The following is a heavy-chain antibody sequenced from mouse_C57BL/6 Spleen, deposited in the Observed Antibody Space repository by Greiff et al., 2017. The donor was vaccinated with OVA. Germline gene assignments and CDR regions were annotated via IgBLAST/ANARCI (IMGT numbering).Heavy chain of an antibody. CDR3: ARDGRDYYDWGYVDV. Sequence: EVKLQESGPGMVKPSQSLSLTCTVTGYSITSGYDWHWIRHFPGNKLEWMGYISYSGSTNYNPSLKSRISITHDTSKNHFFLKLNSVTTEDTATYYCARDGRDYYDWGYVDVWGTGTTVTVSS. D-gene: IGHD2-4*01. J-gene: IGHJ1*03. V-gene: IGHV3-1*01. CDR1: GYSITSGYD. CDR2: ISYSGST.